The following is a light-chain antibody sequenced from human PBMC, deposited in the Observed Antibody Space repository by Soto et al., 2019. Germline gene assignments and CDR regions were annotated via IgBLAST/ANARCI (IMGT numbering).Light chain of an antibody. CDR3: QQLNSYPRT. Sequence: DIQLTQSPSFLSASVGDRVTITCRASQGISSYLAWYQQKPGKAPKVLIYEASTLQSGVPSRFSGSGSGTEFTLTISSLQPEDFATYYCQQLNSYPRTFGGGTKVEIK. V-gene: IGKV1-9*01. CDR2: EAS. J-gene: IGKJ4*01. CDR1: QGISSY.